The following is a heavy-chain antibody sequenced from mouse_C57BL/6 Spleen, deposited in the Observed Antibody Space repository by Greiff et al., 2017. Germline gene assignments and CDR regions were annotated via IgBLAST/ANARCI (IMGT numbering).Heavy chain of an antibody. V-gene: IGHV1-61*01. CDR3: GRGTTVAHGAMDY. CDR2: IYPSDSET. CDR1: GYTFTSYW. J-gene: IGHJ4*01. D-gene: IGHD1-1*01. Sequence: QVQLQQPGAELVRPGSSVKLSCKASGYTFTSYWMDWVKQRPGQGLEWIGNIYPSDSETHYNHKFKDKATLTVDKSSSTAYMQLSSLTSEDSAVYYCGRGTTVAHGAMDYWGQGTSVTVSS.